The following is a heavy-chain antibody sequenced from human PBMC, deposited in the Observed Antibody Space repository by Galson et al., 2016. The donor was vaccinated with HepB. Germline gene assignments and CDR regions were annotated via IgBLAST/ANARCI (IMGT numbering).Heavy chain of an antibody. CDR1: GFTFSSYA. D-gene: IGHD1-26*01. Sequence: SLRLSCAASGFTFSSYAIHWVRQAPGKGLEWVAVISSAGSNKYYADSVKGRVTISRDNSKNTLHLEMSSLRGEDTAVYYCAAGRSGSYIFDYWGQGTLVTVSS. V-gene: IGHV3-30*04. CDR3: AAGRSGSYIFDY. CDR2: ISSAGSNK. J-gene: IGHJ4*02.